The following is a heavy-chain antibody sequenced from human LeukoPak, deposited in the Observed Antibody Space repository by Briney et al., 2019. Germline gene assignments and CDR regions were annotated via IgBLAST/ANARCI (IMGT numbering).Heavy chain of an antibody. CDR3: CGSSLAGSDGMDV. CDR1: GYTFTGYY. V-gene: IGHV1-2*02. D-gene: IGHD6-19*01. CDR2: INPNSGGT. J-gene: IGHJ6*02. Sequence: ASVKVSCKASGYTFTGYYMHWVRQPPGQGLEWMGWINPNSGGTNYAQKFQGRVTMTRDTSISTAYMELSRLRSDDTAVYYCCGSSLAGSDGMDVWGQGTTVTVSS.